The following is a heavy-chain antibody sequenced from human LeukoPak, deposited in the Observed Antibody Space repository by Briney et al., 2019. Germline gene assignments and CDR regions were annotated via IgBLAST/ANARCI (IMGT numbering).Heavy chain of an antibody. V-gene: IGHV1-2*02. J-gene: IGHJ2*01. CDR3: ARDSGYSSGYDYRTSDY. CDR2: INPNSGGT. Sequence: ASVKVSCKASGYTFTSYAMHWVRQAPGQGLEWMGWINPNSGGTNYAQKFQGRVTMTRDTSISTAYMELSRLNSDDTAVYYCARDSGYSSGYDYRTSDYWGRGTLVTVSS. D-gene: IGHD5-12*01. CDR1: GYTFTSYA.